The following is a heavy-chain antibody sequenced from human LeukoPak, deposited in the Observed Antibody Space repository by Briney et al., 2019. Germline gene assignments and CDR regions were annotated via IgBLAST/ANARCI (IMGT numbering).Heavy chain of an antibody. CDR2: ISGSGVST. V-gene: IGHV3-23*01. Sequence: GGSLRLSSAASGFTFSDYAMSGVRQALGKGLSWVSVISGSGVSTYNADSVKGRFTISRDNSKNTLYLQINSLRAEDTAVYYCAKSVESAVTTNPYFDYWGQGTLVTVSS. CDR1: GFTFSDYA. CDR3: AKSVESAVTTNPYFDY. J-gene: IGHJ4*02. D-gene: IGHD4-17*01.